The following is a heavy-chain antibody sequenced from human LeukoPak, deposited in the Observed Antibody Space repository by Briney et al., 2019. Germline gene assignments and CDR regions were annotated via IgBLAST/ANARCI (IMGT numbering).Heavy chain of an antibody. Sequence: GGSLRLSCAASGFTFSSYWMSWVRQAPGKGLEWVANLKEDGSEKYYVDSVKGRFAISRDNAKNSLYLQMNSLRAEDTAVYYCARYGNGAWLAHYSFDIWGQGTMVTVSS. CDR3: ARYGNGAWLAHYSFDI. D-gene: IGHD6-19*01. CDR2: LKEDGSEK. V-gene: IGHV3-7*01. J-gene: IGHJ3*02. CDR1: GFTFSSYW.